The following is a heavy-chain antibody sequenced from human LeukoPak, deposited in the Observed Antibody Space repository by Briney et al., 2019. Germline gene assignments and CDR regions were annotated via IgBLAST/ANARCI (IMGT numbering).Heavy chain of an antibody. CDR2: FSGSGGST. CDR3: AKARPLRGAMIFGFDI. V-gene: IGHV3-23*01. Sequence: GGSLRLSCAASGFIFSNYAMSWVRQAPGRGLQWVSAFSGSGGSTYYADSVKGRFTISRDNSKNTLYLQMNSLRVEDTALYYCAKARPLRGAMIFGFDIWGQGTRVTVSS. CDR1: GFIFSNYA. J-gene: IGHJ3*02. D-gene: IGHD3-10*01.